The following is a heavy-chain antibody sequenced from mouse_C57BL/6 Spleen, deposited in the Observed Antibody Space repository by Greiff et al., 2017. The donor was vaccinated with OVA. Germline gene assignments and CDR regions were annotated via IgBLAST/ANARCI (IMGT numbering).Heavy chain of an antibody. CDR3: ARSIYYGYDAGAMDY. V-gene: IGHV8-12*01. Sequence: QVTLKVSGPGILQSSQTLSLTCSFSGFSLSTSGMGVSWLRQPSGKGLEWLAHIYWDDDKRYNPSLKSRPTISKDTSRNQVFLKNTSVDTADTATYYCARSIYYGYDAGAMDYWGQGTSVTVSS. D-gene: IGHD2-2*01. CDR2: IYWDDDK. J-gene: IGHJ4*01. CDR1: GFSLSTSGMG.